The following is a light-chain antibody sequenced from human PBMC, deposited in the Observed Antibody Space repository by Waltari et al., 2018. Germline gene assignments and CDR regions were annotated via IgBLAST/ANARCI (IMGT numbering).Light chain of an antibody. CDR3: QQLHSYPRA. CDR2: GAS. V-gene: IGKV1-13*02. J-gene: IGKJ4*01. CDR1: QDLDNW. Sequence: AIQVTQSPSSLSASVGDRVTITCRASQDLDNWLAWYQQKPGKAPNLLVYGASVLESGVPSRFSGSGSGTDFTLTISSLQPEDFATYYCQQLHSYPRAFGGGTK.